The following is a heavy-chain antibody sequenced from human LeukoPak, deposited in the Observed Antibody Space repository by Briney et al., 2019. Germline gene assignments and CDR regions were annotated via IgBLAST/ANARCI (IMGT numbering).Heavy chain of an antibody. J-gene: IGHJ4*02. CDR3: ARRELGTQWYFDY. V-gene: IGHV4-59*08. CDR2: IYYSGST. D-gene: IGHD7-27*01. CDR1: GGSISSYY. Sequence: SETLSLTCTVSGGSISSYYWSWIRQPPGKGLEWIGYIYYSGSTNYNPSLKSRVTISVDTSKNQFSLKLSSVTAADTAVYYCARRELGTQWYFDYWGQGTLVTASS.